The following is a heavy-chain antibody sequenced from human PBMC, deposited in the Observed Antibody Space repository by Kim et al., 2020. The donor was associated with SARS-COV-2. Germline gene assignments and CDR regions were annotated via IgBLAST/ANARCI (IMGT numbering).Heavy chain of an antibody. V-gene: IGHV3-30*03. CDR2: ISYDGSNK. J-gene: IGHJ4*02. CDR3: ATGTTVTPDY. CDR1: GFTFSGYG. D-gene: IGHD4-17*01. Sequence: GGSLRLSCAASGFTFSGYGMHWVRQAPGKGLEWMAVISYDGSNKKYADSVKGRFTISRDNSKNTLYLQMDSLRLEDTAVYYCATGTTVTPDYWGQGTLVTVSS.